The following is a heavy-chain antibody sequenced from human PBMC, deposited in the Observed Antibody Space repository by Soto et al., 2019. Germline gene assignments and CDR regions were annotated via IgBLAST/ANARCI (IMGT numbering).Heavy chain of an antibody. J-gene: IGHJ4*02. CDR3: AKQRGGRRWYRDFDS. CDR1: GFTFTDYA. D-gene: IGHD1-20*01. V-gene: IGHV3-23*01. Sequence: EVQLLESGGGLVQPGGSLRLTCAASGFTFTDYAMSWVRQAPGKGLEWVSVISSTGGSTYYADSVKGRFTISRDDSTNTVSLLMTSLRAEDTAVYYCAKQRGGRRWYRDFDSWGQGTLVTVSS. CDR2: ISSTGGST.